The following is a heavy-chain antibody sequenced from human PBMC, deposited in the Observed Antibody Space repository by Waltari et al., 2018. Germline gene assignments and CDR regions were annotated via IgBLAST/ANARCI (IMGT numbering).Heavy chain of an antibody. D-gene: IGHD2-2*01. Sequence: QVQLVQSGAEVKKPGASVKVSCKVSGYTLTELSMHWVRQAPGKGLEWMGGLYPEDGETIYAQKFQGRGTMTEDTATDTAYMELSSLRSEDTAVYYCATGCSTSCYVSGNWFDPWGQGTLVTVSS. J-gene: IGHJ5*02. CDR2: LYPEDGET. CDR3: ATGCSTSCYVSGNWFDP. CDR1: GYTLTELS. V-gene: IGHV1-24*01.